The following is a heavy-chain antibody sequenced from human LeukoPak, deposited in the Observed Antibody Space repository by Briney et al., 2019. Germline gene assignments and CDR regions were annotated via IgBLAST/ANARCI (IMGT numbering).Heavy chain of an antibody. Sequence: ASVKVSCKASGYTFTSYVINWVRQATGQGLEWMGWMNPNSGNTGYAQKFQGRVTMTRNTSISTAYMELSSLRSEDTAVYYCARGLRPPITIFGVVIIPNWFDPWGQGTLVTVSS. J-gene: IGHJ5*02. D-gene: IGHD3-3*01. CDR3: ARGLRPPITIFGVVIIPNWFDP. V-gene: IGHV1-8*01. CDR2: MNPNSGNT. CDR1: GYTFTSYV.